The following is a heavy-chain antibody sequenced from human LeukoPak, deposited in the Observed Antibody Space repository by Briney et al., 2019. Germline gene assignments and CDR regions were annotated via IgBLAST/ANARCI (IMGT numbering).Heavy chain of an antibody. V-gene: IGHV3-7*04. Sequence: GGCLRLSCATSGFTFSSYEMNWVRQAPGEGLEWVANIKQDGSDKYYVDSVKGRLTISRDNAKNSLYLQMNSLRAEDTAVYYCARDTVATTFDYWGQGTVVTVSS. CDR3: ARDTVATTFDY. CDR2: IKQDGSDK. CDR1: GFTFSSYE. D-gene: IGHD4-17*01. J-gene: IGHJ4*02.